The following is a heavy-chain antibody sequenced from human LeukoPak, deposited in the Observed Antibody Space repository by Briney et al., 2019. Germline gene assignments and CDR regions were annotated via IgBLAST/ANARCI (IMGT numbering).Heavy chain of an antibody. V-gene: IGHV1-2*02. CDR3: TEGPTNFYYFDH. Sequence: ATVQLSCKASGYTFTRYYMHWVRQAPGQGLECMAWITLASGVTNSALNFQGRVTMTRVTSITTAYKELSRLRYDDAGVYYCTEGPTNFYYFDHWGQGTLVTVSS. CDR1: GYTFTRYY. CDR2: ITLASGVT. D-gene: IGHD1-26*01. J-gene: IGHJ4*02.